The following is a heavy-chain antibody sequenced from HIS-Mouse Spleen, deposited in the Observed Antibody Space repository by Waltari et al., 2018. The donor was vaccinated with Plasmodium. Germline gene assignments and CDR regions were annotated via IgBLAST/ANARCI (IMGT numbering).Heavy chain of an antibody. Sequence: SGFTFSSYGMHWVRQAPGKGLEWVAVISYDGSNKYYADSVKGRFTISRDKSKNTLYLQMNSLRAEDTAVYYCAKDPYYYGSGSSFDYWGQGTLVTVSS. J-gene: IGHJ4*02. D-gene: IGHD3-10*01. CDR1: GFTFSSYG. CDR3: AKDPYYYGSGSSFDY. V-gene: IGHV3-30*18. CDR2: ISYDGSNK.